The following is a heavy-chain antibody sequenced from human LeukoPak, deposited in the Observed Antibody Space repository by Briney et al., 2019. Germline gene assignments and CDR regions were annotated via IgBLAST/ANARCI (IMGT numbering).Heavy chain of an antibody. CDR1: GGSFRGYY. D-gene: IGHD2-21*02. CDR2: INHSGST. J-gene: IGHJ4*02. V-gene: IGHV4-34*01. Sequence: PSETLSLTCAVYGGSFRGYYWSWIRQPPGKGLEWIGEINHSGSTNYNPSLKSRVTISVDTSKNQFSLKLNSVTAADTAVYHCAGLVVGTATIDYWGQGTLVTVSS. CDR3: AGLVVGTATIDY.